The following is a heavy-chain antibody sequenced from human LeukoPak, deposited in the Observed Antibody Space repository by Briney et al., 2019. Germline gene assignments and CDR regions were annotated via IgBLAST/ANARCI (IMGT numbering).Heavy chain of an antibody. CDR2: VSDSEAT. V-gene: IGHV4-59*11. J-gene: IGHJ4*02. Sequence: SETLSLTCSVSGASMHNHYWSWIRQPPGKALEWIGYVSDSEATNYNPSLKSRVSMSVDTSKNEFSLRLSSVTAADTALYYCATRPAETTWFGVFDYWSRGTLVTISS. D-gene: IGHD3-10*01. CDR1: GASMHNHY. CDR3: ATRPAETTWFGVFDY.